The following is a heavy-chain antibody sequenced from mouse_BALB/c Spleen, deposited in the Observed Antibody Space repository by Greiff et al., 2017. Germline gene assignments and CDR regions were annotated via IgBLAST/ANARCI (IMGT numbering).Heavy chain of an antibody. CDR2: ISSGGSYT. CDR3: ARHNCNSWFAY. D-gene: IGHD2-1*01. Sequence: DVQLQESGGDLVKPGGSLKLSCAASGFTFSSYGMSWVRQTPDKRLEWVATISSGGSYTYYPDSVKGRFTISRDNDKNTLYLQMSSLKSEDAAMYYCARHNCNSWFAYWGQGTLVTVSA. J-gene: IGHJ3*01. CDR1: GFTFSSYG. V-gene: IGHV5-6*01.